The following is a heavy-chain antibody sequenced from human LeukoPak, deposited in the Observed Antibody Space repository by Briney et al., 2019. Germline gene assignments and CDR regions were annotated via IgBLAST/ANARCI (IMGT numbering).Heavy chain of an antibody. V-gene: IGHV4-61*02. J-gene: IGHJ3*02. Sequence: SSQTLSLTCTVSGGSISSGSYYWSWIRQPAGKGVEWIGRIYTSGSTNYNPSLKSRVTISVDTSKNQFSLKLSSVTAADTAVYYCARGDDINYYDSSGYPAGAFDIWGQGTMVTVSS. CDR2: IYTSGST. CDR1: GGSISSGSYY. D-gene: IGHD3-22*01. CDR3: ARGDDINYYDSSGYPAGAFDI.